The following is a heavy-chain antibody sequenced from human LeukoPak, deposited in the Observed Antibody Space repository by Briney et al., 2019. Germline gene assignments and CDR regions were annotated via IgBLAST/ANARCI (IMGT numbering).Heavy chain of an antibody. CDR1: GFSFSNYW. Sequence: GGPLRLSCAASGFSFSNYWMTWLRQAPGKGLEWVANIRGDESRKYYLDSVTGRFAISRDNAKNSLYLQMHSLRAEDTAVYYCARDANYHVSDYYDAFDIWGQGTMVTVSS. D-gene: IGHD3-22*01. J-gene: IGHJ3*02. V-gene: IGHV3-7*01. CDR3: ARDANYHVSDYYDAFDI. CDR2: IRGDESRK.